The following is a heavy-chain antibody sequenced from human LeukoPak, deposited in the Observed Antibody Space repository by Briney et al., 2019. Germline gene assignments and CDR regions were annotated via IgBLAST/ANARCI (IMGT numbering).Heavy chain of an antibody. CDR1: GFTFSSYW. CDR2: IKQDGSEK. J-gene: IGHJ4*02. CDR3: ARVVRYSGSYYYDY. V-gene: IGHV3-7*01. D-gene: IGHD1-26*01. Sequence: GGSLRLSCAASGFTFSSYWMSWVRQAPGKGLEWVANIKQDGSEKYYVDSAKGRFTIPRDNAKNSLYLQMNSLRAEDTAVYYCARVVRYSGSYYYDYWGQGTLVTVSS.